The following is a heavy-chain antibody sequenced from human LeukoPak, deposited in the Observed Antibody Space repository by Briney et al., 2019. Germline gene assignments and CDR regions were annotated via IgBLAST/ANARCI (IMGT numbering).Heavy chain of an antibody. CDR1: GYTFTSYA. D-gene: IGHD4-17*01. CDR3: ARAGDYGDSGFGMDV. V-gene: IGHV1-3*01. J-gene: IGHJ6*02. Sequence: ASVKVSCKASGYTFTSYAMHWVRQAPGQRLEWMGWINAGNGNTKYSQKFQGRVTITRDTSASTAYMELSSLRSEDTAVYYCARAGDYGDSGFGMDVWGQGTTVTVSS. CDR2: INAGNGNT.